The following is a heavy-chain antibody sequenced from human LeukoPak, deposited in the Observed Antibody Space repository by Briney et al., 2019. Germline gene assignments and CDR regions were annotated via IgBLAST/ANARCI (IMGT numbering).Heavy chain of an antibody. Sequence: SGRSLRLSCTASGVSLSNYAMHWVRRPPGRGLEWVAVISFDGTNKYYGDSVEGRFSVSRDNSKNTLYLQMNSLRPDDTAMYYCATDYGDYEPIDYWGQGTLVTVSP. D-gene: IGHD4-17*01. CDR3: ATDYGDYEPIDY. J-gene: IGHJ4*02. CDR1: GVSLSNYA. V-gene: IGHV3-30*04. CDR2: ISFDGTNK.